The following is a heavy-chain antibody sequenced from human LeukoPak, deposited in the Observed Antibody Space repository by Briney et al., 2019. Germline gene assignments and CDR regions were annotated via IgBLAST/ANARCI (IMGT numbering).Heavy chain of an antibody. CDR3: ARDNSVWFDP. CDR2: IYYSGST. Sequence: ASETLSLTCTVSGGSISSGGYYWNWIRQHPGKGLEWIGYIYYSGSTYYNPSLKSRVTISVDTSKNQFSLKLSSVTAADTAVYYCARDNSVWFDPWGQGTLVTVSS. J-gene: IGHJ5*02. D-gene: IGHD2/OR15-2a*01. V-gene: IGHV4-31*03. CDR1: GGSISSGGYY.